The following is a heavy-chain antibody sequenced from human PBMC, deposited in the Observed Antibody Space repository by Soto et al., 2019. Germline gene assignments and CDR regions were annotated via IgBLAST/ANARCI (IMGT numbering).Heavy chain of an antibody. Sequence: QVQLQESGPGLVKPSQTLSLTCTVSGGSISNGGYYWSWIRQHPGKGLEWIGYIYSSGSTYYNPSLKSRVTISVDTSKNQFALKLSSVTAADTAVYYCASSRGASFSAFYIWGQGTMVTVSS. J-gene: IGHJ3*02. V-gene: IGHV4-31*03. CDR3: ASSRGASFSAFYI. D-gene: IGHD6-6*01. CDR1: GGSISNGGYY. CDR2: IYSSGST.